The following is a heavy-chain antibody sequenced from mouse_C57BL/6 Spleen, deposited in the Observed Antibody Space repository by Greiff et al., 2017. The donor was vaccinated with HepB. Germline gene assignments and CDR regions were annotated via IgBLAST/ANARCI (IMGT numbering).Heavy chain of an antibody. Sequence: VKLMESGAELAKPGASVKLSCKASGYTFTSYWMHWVNQRPGQGLEWIGYINPRSGYTKYNQKFKDKDTLTADKSSSTAYMQLSSLTYEDSAVYYCARYGTTVVADWYFDVWGTGTTVTVSS. V-gene: IGHV1-7*01. CDR3: ARYGTTVVADWYFDV. D-gene: IGHD1-1*01. CDR2: INPRSGYT. CDR1: GYTFTSYW. J-gene: IGHJ1*03.